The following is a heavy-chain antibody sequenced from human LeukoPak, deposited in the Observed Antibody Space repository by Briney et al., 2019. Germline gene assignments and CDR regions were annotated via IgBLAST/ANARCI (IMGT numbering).Heavy chain of an antibody. CDR1: GFTFSSYA. Sequence: GGSLRLSCAASGFTFSSYAMSWVRQAPGKGLEWVSAISGSGGSTHYADSVKGRFTISRDDSKNTAYLQMNSLKTEDTAVYYCTRHGGNSDRKTFRLMDVWGKGTTVTVSS. CDR2: ISGSGGST. J-gene: IGHJ6*03. CDR3: TRHGGNSDRKTFRLMDV. V-gene: IGHV3-23*01. D-gene: IGHD4-23*01.